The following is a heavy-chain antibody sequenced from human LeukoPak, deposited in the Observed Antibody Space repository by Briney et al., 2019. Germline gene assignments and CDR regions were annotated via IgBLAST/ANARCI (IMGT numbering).Heavy chain of an antibody. CDR2: INPTGGST. V-gene: IGHV1-46*01. J-gene: IGHJ5*02. CDR1: GYTFTSYY. D-gene: IGHD1-26*01. Sequence: ASVKVSCKASGYTFTSYYMHWVRQAPGQGLEWMGLINPTGGSTGYAQKFQGRVTMTRDMSTSTDYMELTSLRSEDTAIYYCARDNSVGDNAWWFDPWGQGTLVTVSS. CDR3: ARDNSVGDNAWWFDP.